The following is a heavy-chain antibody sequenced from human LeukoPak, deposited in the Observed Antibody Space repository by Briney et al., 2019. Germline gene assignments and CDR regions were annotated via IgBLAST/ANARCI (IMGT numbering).Heavy chain of an antibody. Sequence: PGGSLRLSCAASGFTFSSFSMNWVRQAPGKGLEWVSSISSSSGYKYYVDSVKGRFTISRDNAKNSLYLQMNSLRAEHTAVYYCARDTPDSSGDSWGQGTLVTVSS. CDR1: GFTFSSFS. CDR2: ISSSSGYK. CDR3: ARDTPDSSGDS. D-gene: IGHD3-22*01. J-gene: IGHJ5*02. V-gene: IGHV3-21*01.